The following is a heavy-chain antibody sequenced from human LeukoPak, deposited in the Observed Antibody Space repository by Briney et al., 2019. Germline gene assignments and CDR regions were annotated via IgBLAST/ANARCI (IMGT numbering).Heavy chain of an antibody. CDR1: GFTFSSYG. CDR2: ISGSGGST. J-gene: IGHJ4*02. Sequence: GGSLRLSCAASGFTFSSYGTSWVRQAPGKGLEWVSAISGSGGSTYYADSVKGRFTISRDNSKNTLYLQMNSLRAEDTAVYYCARRAGDYSHPYDYWGQGTLVTVSS. D-gene: IGHD3-22*01. V-gene: IGHV3-23*01. CDR3: ARRAGDYSHPYDY.